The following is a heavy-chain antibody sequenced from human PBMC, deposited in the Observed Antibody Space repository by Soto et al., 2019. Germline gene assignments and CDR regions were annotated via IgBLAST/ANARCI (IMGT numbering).Heavy chain of an antibody. CDR3: ARDTNWNLVKDKYGMDV. J-gene: IGHJ6*02. CDR2: ISYDGSNK. V-gene: IGHV3-30-3*01. D-gene: IGHD1-1*01. Sequence: HPGGSLRLSCAASGFTFSSYAMHWVRQAPGKGLEWVAVISYDGSNKYYADSVKGRFTISRDNSKNTLYLQMNSLRAEDTAVYYCARDTNWNLVKDKYGMDVWGQGTTVTVSS. CDR1: GFTFSSYA.